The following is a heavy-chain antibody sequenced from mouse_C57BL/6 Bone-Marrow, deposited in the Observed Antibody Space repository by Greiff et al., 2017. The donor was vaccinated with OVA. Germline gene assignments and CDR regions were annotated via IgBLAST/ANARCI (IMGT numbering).Heavy chain of an antibody. V-gene: IGHV1-81*01. CDR3: AVLLWLRRTPMDY. CDR2: IYPRSGNT. J-gene: IGHJ4*01. CDR1: GYTFTSYG. D-gene: IGHD2-2*01. Sequence: QVQLQQSGAELARPGASVKLSCKASGYTFTSYGISWVKQRTGQGLVWIGEIYPRSGNTYYNEKFKGKATLTADKSSSTAYMELRSLTSEDSAVYFCAVLLWLRRTPMDYWGQGTSVTVSS.